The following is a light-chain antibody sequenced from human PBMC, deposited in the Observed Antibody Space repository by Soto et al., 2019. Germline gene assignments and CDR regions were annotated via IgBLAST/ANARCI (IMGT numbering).Light chain of an antibody. Sequence: DIQMTQYPSSLSASVGDRVTITCRASQGISNYLAWYQQQPGQVPKLLIYVASTLQSGVPSRFSGSGSGTDFTLTISSLQPEDVSTYYCQKYNSAPWTFGQGTKVEIK. J-gene: IGKJ1*01. V-gene: IGKV1-27*01. CDR2: VAS. CDR1: QGISNY. CDR3: QKYNSAPWT.